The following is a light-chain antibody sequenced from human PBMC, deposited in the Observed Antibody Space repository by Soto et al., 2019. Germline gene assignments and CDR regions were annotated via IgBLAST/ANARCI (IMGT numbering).Light chain of an antibody. CDR2: DVS. CDR3: QQRNYWQVT. Sequence: EVVLTQSPVTVSLSPGESATLCCRASQSVSSYLAWYQQKPGQAPRLLIYDVSNRATGIPARFSGSGSGTDFTLTISSLEPEDFAVYYCQQRNYWQVTFGQGTRLEI. V-gene: IGKV3-11*01. CDR1: QSVSSY. J-gene: IGKJ5*01.